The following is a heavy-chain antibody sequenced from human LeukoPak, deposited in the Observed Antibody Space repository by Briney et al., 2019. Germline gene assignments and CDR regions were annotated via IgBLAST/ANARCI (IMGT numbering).Heavy chain of an antibody. V-gene: IGHV1-3*01. CDR1: GYTFTSYA. J-gene: IGHJ4*02. D-gene: IGHD1-14*01. Sequence: PGGSLRLSCAASGYTFTSYAMHWVRQAPGQRLEWMGWINAGNGNTKYSQKFQGRVTITRDTSTSTAYMELSSLRSEDTAVYYCAREGGTGLFPDYWGQGTLVTVSS. CDR3: AREGGTGLFPDY. CDR2: INAGNGNT.